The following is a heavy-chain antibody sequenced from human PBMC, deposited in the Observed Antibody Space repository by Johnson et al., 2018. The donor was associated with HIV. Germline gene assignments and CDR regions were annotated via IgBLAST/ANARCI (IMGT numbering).Heavy chain of an antibody. D-gene: IGHD6-19*01. CDR2: LSGSGGST. CDR1: GFTVSSNY. CDR3: AKEVVSGWYPAGAFDI. V-gene: IGHV3-23*04. J-gene: IGHJ3*02. Sequence: VQLVESGGGLVQPGGSLRLSCAASGFTVSSNYMSWVRQAPGKGLEWVSVLSGSGGSTYYADSVKGRFTISRDNSKNTLYLQMNSLRAEDTAVYYCAKEVVSGWYPAGAFDIWGQGTMVTVSS.